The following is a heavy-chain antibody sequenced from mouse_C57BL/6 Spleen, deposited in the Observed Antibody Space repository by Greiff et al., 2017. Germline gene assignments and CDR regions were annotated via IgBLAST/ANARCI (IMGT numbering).Heavy chain of an antibody. J-gene: IGHJ4*01. CDR1: GFNIKDYY. CDR3: ARDYGYEVGNYYAMDY. CDR2: IDPEDGET. V-gene: IGHV14-2*01. Sequence: EVKLVESGAELVKPGASVKLSCTASGFNIKDYYMHWVKQRTEQGLEWIGRIDPEDGETKYAPKFQGKATITADTSSNTAYLQLSSLTSEDTAVYYCARDYGYEVGNYYAMDYWGQGTSVTVSS. D-gene: IGHD2-2*01.